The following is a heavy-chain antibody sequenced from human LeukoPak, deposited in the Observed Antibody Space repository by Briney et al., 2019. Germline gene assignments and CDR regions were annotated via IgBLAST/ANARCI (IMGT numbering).Heavy chain of an antibody. CDR3: ARFGRFDFRFDY. V-gene: IGHV4-39*01. CDR1: GGSISSSSYY. J-gene: IGHJ4*02. D-gene: IGHD3-10*01. Sequence: SETLSLTCTVSGGSISSSSYYWGWIRQPPGKGLEWIGYIYYSGSTYYSQSLKSRVTILADTSKNQFSLKLTSVTAADTAVYYCARFGRFDFRFDYWGQGTLVTVSS. CDR2: IYYSGST.